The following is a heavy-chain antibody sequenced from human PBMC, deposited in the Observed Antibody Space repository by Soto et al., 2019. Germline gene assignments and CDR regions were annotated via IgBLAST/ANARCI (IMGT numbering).Heavy chain of an antibody. Sequence: ASVKVSCKASGYTFTGYYMHWVRQAPGQGLEWMGWINPNSGGTNYAQKFQGWVTMTRDTSISTAYMELSSVTAADTAVYYCARPSIQDTANYYYYGMDVWGQGTTVTVSS. CDR3: ARPSIQDTANYYYYGMDV. V-gene: IGHV1-2*04. J-gene: IGHJ6*02. D-gene: IGHD5-18*01. CDR2: INPNSGGT. CDR1: GYTFTGYY.